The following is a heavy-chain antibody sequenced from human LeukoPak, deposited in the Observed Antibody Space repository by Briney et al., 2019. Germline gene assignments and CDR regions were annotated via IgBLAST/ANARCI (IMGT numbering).Heavy chain of an antibody. CDR2: IIPIFGTA. J-gene: IGHJ3*02. CDR1: GGTFSSYA. Sequence: SVKVSCKASGGTFSSYAISWVRQAPGQGLEWMGRIIPIFGTANYAQKFQGRVTITTDESTSTAYMELSSLRSEDTAVYYCARLRLQLVRGGGAFDIWGQGTMVTVSS. D-gene: IGHD6-6*01. CDR3: ARLRLQLVRGGGAFDI. V-gene: IGHV1-69*05.